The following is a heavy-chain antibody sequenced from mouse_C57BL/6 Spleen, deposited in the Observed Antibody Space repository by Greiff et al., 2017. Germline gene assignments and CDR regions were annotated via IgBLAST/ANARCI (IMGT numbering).Heavy chain of an antibody. D-gene: IGHD1-1*01. CDR1: GYSITSGYD. J-gene: IGHJ3*01. CDR3: ARGVTTVVDAWFAY. Sequence: VQLKESGPGMVKPSQSLSLTCTVTGYSITSGYDWHWIRHFPGNKLEWMGYISYSGSTNYNPSLKSRISITHDTSKNHFFLKLNSVTTEDTATYYCARGVTTVVDAWFAYWGQGTLVTVSA. CDR2: ISYSGST. V-gene: IGHV3-1*01.